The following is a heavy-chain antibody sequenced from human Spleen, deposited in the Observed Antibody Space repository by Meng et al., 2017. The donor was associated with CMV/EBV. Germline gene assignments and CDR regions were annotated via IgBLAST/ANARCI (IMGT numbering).Heavy chain of an antibody. CDR3: ARELEVAGYYYYGMDV. J-gene: IGHJ6*02. CDR1: GDSVSSVSYY. Sequence: SETLSLTCTVSGDSVSSVSYYWSWIRQPPGKGLEWIGYIYYSGSSNYNPSLKSRVTISVDTSKNQFSLKLNSVTAADTAVYYCARELEVAGYYYYGMDVWGQGTTVTVSS. D-gene: IGHD5-24*01. V-gene: IGHV4-61*01. CDR2: IYYSGSS.